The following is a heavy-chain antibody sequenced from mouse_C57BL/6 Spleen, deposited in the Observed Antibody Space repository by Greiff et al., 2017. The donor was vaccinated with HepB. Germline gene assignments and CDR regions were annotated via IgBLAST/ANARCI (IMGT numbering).Heavy chain of an antibody. V-gene: IGHV1-55*01. D-gene: IGHD2-4*01. CDR3: ARTYDYEYYFDY. J-gene: IGHJ2*01. CDR1: GYTFTSYW. Sequence: QVQLQQPGAELVKPGASVKMSCKASGYTFTSYWITWVKQRPGQGLEWIGDIYPGSGSTNYNEKFKSKATLTVDKSSSKTYMQRSSLTSEDAAVYECARTYDYEYYFDYWGQGTTLTVSS. CDR2: IYPGSGST.